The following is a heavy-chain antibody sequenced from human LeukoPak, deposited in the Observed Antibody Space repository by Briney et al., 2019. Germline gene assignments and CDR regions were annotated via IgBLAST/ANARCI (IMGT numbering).Heavy chain of an antibody. J-gene: IGHJ3*02. V-gene: IGHV6-1*01. CDR2: TYYRSKLYN. CDR3: ARGTTRMLDI. D-gene: IGHD4-11*01. Sequence: SQTLSLTCAISGDSVSSNSATWNWITQSPSRVLEWLGRTYYRSKLYNDYAISVENRITINPDTSKNQFSLQLNSVTPEHTAVYYCARGTTRMLDIWGQGTMVAVSS. CDR1: GDSVSSNSAT.